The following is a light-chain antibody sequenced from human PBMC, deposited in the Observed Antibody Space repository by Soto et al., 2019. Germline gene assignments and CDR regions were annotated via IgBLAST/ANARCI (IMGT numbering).Light chain of an antibody. Sequence: AIQLTQSPSSLSASVGDRVTITCRASQGISSYLAWYQQKPGKAPKLLIYDASNLESGVPSRFSGTGSGTEFTLTISSLQPDDSATYYCQQYNSYLFGQGTRLEIK. CDR3: QQYNSYL. CDR1: QGISSY. CDR2: DAS. J-gene: IGKJ5*01. V-gene: IGKV1-13*02.